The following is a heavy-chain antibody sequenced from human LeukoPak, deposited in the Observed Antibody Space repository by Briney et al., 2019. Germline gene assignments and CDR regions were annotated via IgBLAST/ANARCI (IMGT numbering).Heavy chain of an antibody. D-gene: IGHD6-19*01. CDR3: ARQWLVYPLFDY. J-gene: IGHJ4*02. CDR1: GGSLSGSY. Sequence: SETLSLTFAVYGGSLSGSYWSWIRQPPGKGLEWIGEINTSGSTTYHPSLKSRVTISVDTSKNQLSLKLSSITAADTAVYYCARQWLVYPLFDYWGQGTLVTASS. V-gene: IGHV4-34*01. CDR2: INTSGST.